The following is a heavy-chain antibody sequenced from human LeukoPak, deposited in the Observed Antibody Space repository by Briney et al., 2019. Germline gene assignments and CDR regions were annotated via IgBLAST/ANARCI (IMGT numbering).Heavy chain of an antibody. CDR3: ARDLYSSSSLNWFDP. J-gene: IGHJ5*02. CDR1: GGSISSYY. D-gene: IGHD6-6*01. V-gene: IGHV4-4*07. Sequence: SETLSLTCTVSGGSISSYYWSWIRQPAGKGLEWIGRIYTSGSTNYDPSLKSRVTMSVDTSKNQFSLKLGSVTAADTAVYYCARDLYSSSSLNWFDPWGQGTLVTVSS. CDR2: IYTSGST.